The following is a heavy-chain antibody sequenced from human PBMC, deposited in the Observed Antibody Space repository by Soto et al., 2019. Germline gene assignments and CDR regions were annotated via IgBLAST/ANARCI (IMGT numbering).Heavy chain of an antibody. Sequence: PSETLSLTCAVSGGSISSSNWWSWVRQPPEKGLEWIGEIYHSGCTNYNPSLKSRVTISVDKSKNQFSLKLSSVTAADTAVYYCARVYYYDSSGYQYYFDYWGQGTLVTVSS. J-gene: IGHJ4*02. CDR1: GGSISSSNW. CDR2: IYHSGCT. CDR3: ARVYYYDSSGYQYYFDY. V-gene: IGHV4-4*02. D-gene: IGHD3-22*01.